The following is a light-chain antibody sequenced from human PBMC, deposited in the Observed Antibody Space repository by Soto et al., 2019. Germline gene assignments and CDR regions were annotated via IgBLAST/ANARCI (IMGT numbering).Light chain of an antibody. Sequence: DIQMTQSPSALSGSVGDRFTITCRASQSISSWLAWYQQKPGKAPKLLIYDASSLESGVPSRFSGSGSGTEFTLTISSLQPDDFATYYCQQYNSYWKFGQGTKV. CDR1: QSISSW. CDR2: DAS. J-gene: IGKJ1*01. V-gene: IGKV1-5*01. CDR3: QQYNSYWK.